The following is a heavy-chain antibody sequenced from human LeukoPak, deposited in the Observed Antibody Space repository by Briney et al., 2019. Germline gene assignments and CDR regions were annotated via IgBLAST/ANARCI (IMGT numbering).Heavy chain of an antibody. J-gene: IGHJ4*02. D-gene: IGHD3-22*01. CDR1: GFTFSSYW. CDR3: ARDLELVYYDSSGYDY. Sequence: GGSLRLSCAASGFTFSSYWMHGVRHVPGKGLVWVSRINSDGSNTRYADSGKGRFTISRDNAKNTLYLQMNSLRAEDTAVYYCARDLELVYYDSSGYDYWGQGTLVIVSS. V-gene: IGHV3-74*01. CDR2: INSDGSNT.